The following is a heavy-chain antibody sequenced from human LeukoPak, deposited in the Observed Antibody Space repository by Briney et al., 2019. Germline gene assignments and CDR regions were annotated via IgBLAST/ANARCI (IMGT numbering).Heavy chain of an antibody. V-gene: IGHV3-21*01. Sequence: GGSLRLCCAASGFTFSSYSMKWVRQAPGKGLEWVSSISSSSSYIYYADSVKGRFTISRDNAKNSLYLQMNSLRAEDTAVYYCARGGESSGYYHVFDYWGQGTLVTVSS. CDR2: ISSSSSYI. J-gene: IGHJ4*02. CDR3: ARGGESSGYYHVFDY. D-gene: IGHD3-22*01. CDR1: GFTFSSYS.